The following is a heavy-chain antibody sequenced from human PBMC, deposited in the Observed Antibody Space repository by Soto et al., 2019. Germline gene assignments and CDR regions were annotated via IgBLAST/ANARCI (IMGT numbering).Heavy chain of an antibody. D-gene: IGHD4-17*01. V-gene: IGHV3-23*01. J-gene: IGHJ4*02. CDR3: AKVPLRPYYFDY. CDR1: GFTFANYA. Sequence: GGSLGLSCTASGFTFANYAMHWVRKNTGKGLEWVSRVSAGGDNTDYADAVKGRFTISRDNSKNTLFLQMTCLRAEDTALYYCAKVPLRPYYFDYWGPGTMVTVSS. CDR2: VSAGGDNT.